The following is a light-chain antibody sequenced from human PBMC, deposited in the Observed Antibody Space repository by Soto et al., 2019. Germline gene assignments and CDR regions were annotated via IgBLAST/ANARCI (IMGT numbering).Light chain of an antibody. V-gene: IGKV3-11*01. CDR3: HQRQSSPRT. CDR2: QNS. Sequence: ELVLTQSPATLSESPGDRVTLSCRASQYINTRLAWYQHRPGQAPRLLIYQNSIRADGIPASLSASGSGTDLNLTISEVQPEDFALYYCHQRQSSPRTFGQGTQVDIK. CDR1: QYINTR. J-gene: IGKJ1*01.